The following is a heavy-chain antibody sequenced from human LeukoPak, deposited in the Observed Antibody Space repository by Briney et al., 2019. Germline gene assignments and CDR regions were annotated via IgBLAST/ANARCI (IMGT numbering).Heavy chain of an antibody. CDR2: IIPILGIA. CDR1: GGTFSSYA. V-gene: IGHV1-69*04. Sequence: GASVKVSCKASGGTFSSYAISWVRQAPGQGLEWMGRIIPILGIANYAQKFQGRVTITADKSTSTAYMELSSLRSEDTAVYYCATASKSYNYYDSSGYYDYWGQGTLVTVSS. J-gene: IGHJ4*02. D-gene: IGHD3-22*01. CDR3: ATASKSYNYYDSSGYYDY.